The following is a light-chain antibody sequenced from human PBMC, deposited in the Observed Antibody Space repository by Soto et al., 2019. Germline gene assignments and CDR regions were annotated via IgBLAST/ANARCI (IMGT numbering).Light chain of an antibody. V-gene: IGKV3-15*01. Sequence: EIVMTQSPVTLSVSPGERVTLPCRASQSVSSHVAGYQQKSGQTPRILIYGASTRATGIPARFSGSGSGTEFTLTISSLQSEDFAVYYCQQYNQWPVTFGGGTKVEIK. CDR1: QSVSSH. CDR2: GAS. J-gene: IGKJ4*01. CDR3: QQYNQWPVT.